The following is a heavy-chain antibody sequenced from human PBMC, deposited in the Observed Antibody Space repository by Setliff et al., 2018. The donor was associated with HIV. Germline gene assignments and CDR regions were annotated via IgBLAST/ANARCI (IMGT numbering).Heavy chain of an antibody. CDR3: ARHAAGPGYYYSYYMAV. CDR1: GYSMSSGYY. CDR2: VYHTGST. Sequence: SETLSLTCGVSGYSMSSGYYWGWIRQPPGKGLEWIGNVYHTGSTYYNPSLKSRVTISVDTSKNQFYLNLSSVIAAETGVYYCARHAAGPGYYYSYYMAVWGKGTTVTVSS. V-gene: IGHV4-38-2*01. D-gene: IGHD3-10*01. J-gene: IGHJ6*03.